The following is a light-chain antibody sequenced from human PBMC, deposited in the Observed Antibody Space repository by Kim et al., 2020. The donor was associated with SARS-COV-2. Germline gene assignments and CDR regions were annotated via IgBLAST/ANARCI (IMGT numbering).Light chain of an antibody. CDR3: QQSYSTLPYT. V-gene: IGKV1-39*01. Sequence: ASVGDRVNITCRASQSISSYLNWYQQKPGKAPKLLIYAASSLQSGVPSRFSGSGSGTDFTLTISSLQPEDFATYYCQQSYSTLPYTFGQGTKLEIK. CDR2: AAS. J-gene: IGKJ2*01. CDR1: QSISSY.